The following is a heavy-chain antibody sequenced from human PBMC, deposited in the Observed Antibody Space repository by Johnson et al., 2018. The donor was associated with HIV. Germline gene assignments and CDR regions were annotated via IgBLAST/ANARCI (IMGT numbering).Heavy chain of an antibody. CDR1: GFTFSTYG. CDR3: AKCIWGSSLIDVFDI. CDR2: MWYDGTNK. D-gene: IGHD6-13*01. V-gene: IGHV3-33*06. J-gene: IGHJ3*02. Sequence: QVQLVESGGGVVQPGRSLRLSCAASGFTFSTYGMHWVRQAPGKGLEWVAVMWYDGTNKYYADSVKGRFSISRDTSKNTLYLQMNSLRAEDTAVYYCAKCIWGSSLIDVFDIWGQGTMVTVSS.